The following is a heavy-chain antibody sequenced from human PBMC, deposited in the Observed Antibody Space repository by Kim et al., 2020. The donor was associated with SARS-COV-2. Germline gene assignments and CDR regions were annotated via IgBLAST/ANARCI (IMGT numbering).Heavy chain of an antibody. J-gene: IGHJ6*02. D-gene: IGHD2-2*01. CDR3: ARDGCSSTSCMDV. Sequence: SNPSLKSRVTISVDPSKNQFSLKVSSVTAADTAVYYCARDGCSSTSCMDVWGQGTTVTVSS. V-gene: IGHV4-59*01.